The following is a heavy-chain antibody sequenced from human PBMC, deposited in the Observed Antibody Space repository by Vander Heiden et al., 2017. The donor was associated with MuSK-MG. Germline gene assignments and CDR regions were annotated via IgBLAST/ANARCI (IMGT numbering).Heavy chain of an antibody. CDR1: GFTFSSYA. Sequence: EVQLLESAGGLVQPGGSLRLSCVASGFTFSSYAMSWVRQAPQKGLEWISAISVGGDTAYYADSVKGRFTISRDNSKNTVYLQMNSLRADDTAVYYCAKAPRSGDSWGQGTLVTGSS. CDR3: AKAPRSGDS. CDR2: ISVGGDTA. V-gene: IGHV3-23*01. J-gene: IGHJ4*02.